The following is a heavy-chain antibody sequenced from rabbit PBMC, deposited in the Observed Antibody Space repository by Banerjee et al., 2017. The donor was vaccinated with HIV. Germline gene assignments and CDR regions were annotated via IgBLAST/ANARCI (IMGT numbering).Heavy chain of an antibody. CDR1: GFSFSSSYW. Sequence: QEQLEESGGDLVKPEGSLTLTGTASGFSFSSSYWICWVRQAPGKGLEWIACIYTGSGNTYYASWAKGRFTISKTSSTTVTLQMTSLTAADTATYFCARGVISSSGYRYYFKLWGPGTLVTIS. V-gene: IGHV1S45*01. CDR2: IYTGSGNT. J-gene: IGHJ4*01. CDR3: ARGVISSSGYRYYFKL. D-gene: IGHD1-1*01.